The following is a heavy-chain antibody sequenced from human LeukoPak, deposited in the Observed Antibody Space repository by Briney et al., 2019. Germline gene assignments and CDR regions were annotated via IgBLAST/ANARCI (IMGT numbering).Heavy chain of an antibody. CDR2: ISSSSSYI. D-gene: IGHD1-1*01. CDR3: ARDGSTTIDY. V-gene: IGHV3-21*01. J-gene: IGHJ4*02. CDR1: GFTFGSYS. Sequence: GGSLRLSCAASGFTFGSYSMNWVRQAPGKGLEWVSSISSSSSYIYYADSVKGRFTISRDNAKNSLYLQMNSLRAEDTAVYYCARDGSTTIDYWGQGTLVTVSS.